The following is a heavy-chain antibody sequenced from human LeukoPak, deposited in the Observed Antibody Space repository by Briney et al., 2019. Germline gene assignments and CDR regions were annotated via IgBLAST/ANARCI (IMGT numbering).Heavy chain of an antibody. J-gene: IGHJ6*02. D-gene: IGHD6-19*01. CDR2: ISGSGGST. CDR1: GFTFSSYA. V-gene: IGHV3-23*01. Sequence: ESGGSLRLSCAASGFTFSSYAMSWVRQAPGKGLEWVSAISGSGGSTYYADSVKGRFTISRDNSKNTLYLQMHSLRAEDTAVYYCAKSAYSSGWSDYYYYGMDVWGQGTTVTVSS. CDR3: AKSAYSSGWSDYYYYGMDV.